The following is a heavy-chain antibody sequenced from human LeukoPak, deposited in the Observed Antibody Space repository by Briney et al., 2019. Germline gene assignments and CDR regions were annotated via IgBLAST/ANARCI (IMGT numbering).Heavy chain of an antibody. J-gene: IGHJ4*02. D-gene: IGHD2-21*01. Sequence: SQTLSLTCAISGDSVSSNSAAWNWIRQSPSRGLEWLGRTYYRSKWYNDYAVSVKSRITINSDTSKNQFSLQLNSVTPEDTAVYYCARGNIVVDWVYFDYWGQGTLVTVSS. CDR2: TYYRSKWYN. CDR3: ARGNIVVDWVYFDY. CDR1: GDSVSSNSAA. V-gene: IGHV6-1*01.